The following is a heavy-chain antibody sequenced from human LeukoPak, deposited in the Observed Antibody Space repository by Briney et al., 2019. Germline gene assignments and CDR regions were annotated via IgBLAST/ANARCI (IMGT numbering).Heavy chain of an antibody. Sequence: GSSVKVSCKASGGTFSSYAIGWVRQAPGQGLEWMGGIIPIFGTANYAQKFQGRVTITADESTSTAYMELSSLRSEDTAVYYCARGGATVTTFLDYWGQGTLVTVSS. V-gene: IGHV1-69*01. CDR1: GGTFSSYA. CDR3: ARGGATVTTFLDY. D-gene: IGHD4-17*01. J-gene: IGHJ4*02. CDR2: IIPIFGTA.